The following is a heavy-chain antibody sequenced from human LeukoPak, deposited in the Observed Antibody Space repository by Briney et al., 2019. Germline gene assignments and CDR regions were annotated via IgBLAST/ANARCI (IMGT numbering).Heavy chain of an antibody. V-gene: IGHV4-38-2*02. J-gene: IGHJ4*02. D-gene: IGHD3-16*01. CDR2: IYHSGST. CDR3: ARRQSGGRFDY. CDR1: GYSISSGYY. Sequence: PSETLSLTCTVSGYSISSGYYWGWIRQPPGKGLEWIGSIYHSGSTYYDPSLKSRVTISVDTSKNQFSLKLSSVTAADTAVYYCARRQSGGRFDYWGQGTLVTVSS.